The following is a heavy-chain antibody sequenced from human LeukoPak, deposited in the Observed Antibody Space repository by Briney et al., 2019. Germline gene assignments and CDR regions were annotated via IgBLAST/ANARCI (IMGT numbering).Heavy chain of an antibody. CDR2: ISGRGGST. V-gene: IGHV3-23*01. D-gene: IGHD5-18*01. CDR3: AKDREQLWLLGYFDY. J-gene: IGHJ4*02. Sequence: GGSLRLFCAASGHTFRRYAMRGVRGAPGKAQECVSAISGRGGSTYCADSVKRRFTISRGNSKYTLLLQMNSLRAEDTAVYYWAKDREQLWLLGYFDYWGQGTLVTVSS. CDR1: GHTFRRYA.